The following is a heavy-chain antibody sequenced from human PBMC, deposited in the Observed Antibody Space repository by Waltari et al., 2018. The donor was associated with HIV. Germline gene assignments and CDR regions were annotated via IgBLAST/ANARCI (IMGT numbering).Heavy chain of an antibody. CDR2: INHSGST. V-gene: IGHV4-34*01. Sequence: QVQLQQWGAGLLKPSETLSLTCAVYGGSFSGYYWSWIRQPPGKGLEWIGEINHSGSTNYNASLKSRVTISVDTSKNQFSLKLSSVTAADTAVYYCAREETGDAFDIWGQGTMVTVSS. J-gene: IGHJ3*02. CDR3: AREETGDAFDI. CDR1: GGSFSGYY. D-gene: IGHD3-9*01.